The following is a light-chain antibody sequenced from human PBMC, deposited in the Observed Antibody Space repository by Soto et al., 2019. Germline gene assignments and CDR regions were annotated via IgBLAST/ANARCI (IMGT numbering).Light chain of an antibody. CDR1: QSVSSY. V-gene: IGKV3-11*01. CDR2: DAS. J-gene: IGKJ3*01. CDR3: QQRSNWPPGT. Sequence: EIVLTQSPATLSLSPGERATRSCRASQSVSSYLAWYQQKPGQAPRLLIYDASNRSTGIPARFSGSGSGTDFTLTISSLEPEDFAVYYCQQRSNWPPGTFGPGTKVDIK.